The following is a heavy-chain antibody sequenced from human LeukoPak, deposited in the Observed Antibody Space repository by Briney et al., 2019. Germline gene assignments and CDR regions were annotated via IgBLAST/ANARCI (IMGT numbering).Heavy chain of an antibody. V-gene: IGHV3-23*01. D-gene: IGHD2-15*01. Sequence: GGSLRLSCAASGFTFSTYAMSWVRQIPGKGLEWVSAISGSDDGTYYADSVKGRFTISRDNSRNTLYLQMNTLRAEGTAVYFCAKSPVSSCRGSFCYPFDYWGQGNLVTVPS. CDR3: AKSPVSSCRGSFCYPFDY. CDR1: GFTFSTYA. J-gene: IGHJ4*02. CDR2: ISGSDDGT.